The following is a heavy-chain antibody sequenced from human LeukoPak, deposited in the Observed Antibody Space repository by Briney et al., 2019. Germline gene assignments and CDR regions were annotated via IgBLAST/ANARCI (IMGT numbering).Heavy chain of an antibody. J-gene: IGHJ2*01. CDR2: IHYTGST. D-gene: IGHD3-22*01. CDR3: ARWNYFDNSGYYSDWYFDL. CDR1: GGSISSYY. Sequence: SETLSLTCSVSGGSISSYYWSWIRQPTGKGLEWIGYIHYTGSTNYNPSLKSRVTMSLDTSKNQFSMELMSVTATDAAVYYCARWNYFDNSGYYSDWYFDLWGRGTLVTVSS. V-gene: IGHV4-59*08.